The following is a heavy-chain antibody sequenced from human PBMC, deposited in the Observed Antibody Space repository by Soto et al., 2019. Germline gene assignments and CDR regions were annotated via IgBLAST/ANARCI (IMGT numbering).Heavy chain of an antibody. V-gene: IGHV3-48*01. CDR2: ISSSSSTI. CDR3: AREIYSSSWYRHFDY. CDR1: GFTFSSYS. D-gene: IGHD6-13*01. J-gene: IGHJ4*02. Sequence: GGSLRLSCAASGFTFSSYSMNWVRQAPGKGLEWVSYISSSSSTIYYADSVKGRFTISRDNAKNSLYLQMNSLRAEDTAVYYCAREIYSSSWYRHFDYWGQGTLVTVSS.